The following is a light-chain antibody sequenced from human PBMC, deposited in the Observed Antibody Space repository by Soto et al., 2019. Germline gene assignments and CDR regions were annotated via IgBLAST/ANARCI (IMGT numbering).Light chain of an antibody. CDR1: QGLRNK. CDR2: DAS. V-gene: IGKV1-16*02. Sequence: DLQMTQFPSSLSANVGDEVTISCRASQGLRNKLAWFQQKPGKAPKPLIYDASNLQSGVPSKFSGSGSGTNFTLTISSLQPGDFAIYFCQQYNGYPWTFGQGTKVDFK. CDR3: QQYNGYPWT. J-gene: IGKJ1*01.